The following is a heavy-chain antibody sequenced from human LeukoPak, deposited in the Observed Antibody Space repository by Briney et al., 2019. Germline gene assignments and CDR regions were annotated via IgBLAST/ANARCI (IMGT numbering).Heavy chain of an antibody. V-gene: IGHV4-4*07. Sequence: SETLSLTCNVSSGSISRYYWSWIRQPAGKGLEWIGRVYTSGSTNYNPSLKSRVTMSVETSKSQFSLKLSSVTAADTAIYYCARGGEVGGTGSRFDYWGQGTLVTVSS. D-gene: IGHD1-26*01. CDR3: ARGGEVGGTGSRFDY. CDR2: VYTSGST. CDR1: SGSISRYY. J-gene: IGHJ4*02.